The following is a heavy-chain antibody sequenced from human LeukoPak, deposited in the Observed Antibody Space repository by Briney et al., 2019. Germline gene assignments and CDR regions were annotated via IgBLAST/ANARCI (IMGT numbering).Heavy chain of an antibody. D-gene: IGHD3-10*01. V-gene: IGHV1-8*01. CDR1: GYTFTSYD. CDR3: ARAPLWFGDRADYYYYYMDV. CDR2: MDPNSGNT. Sequence: ASVKVSCKASGYTFTSYDINWVRQATGQGLEWMGWMDPNSGNTGYAQKFQGRVTMTRNTSISTAYMELSSLRSEDTAVYYCARAPLWFGDRADYYYYYMDVWGKGTTVTISS. J-gene: IGHJ6*03.